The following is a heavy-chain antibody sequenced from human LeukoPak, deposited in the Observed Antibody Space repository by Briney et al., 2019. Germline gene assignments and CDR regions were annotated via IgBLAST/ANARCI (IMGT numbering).Heavy chain of an antibody. V-gene: IGHV3-9*03. CDR1: GFTFDDYA. CDR3: AKDMYYYDSSGPLDY. D-gene: IGHD3-22*01. CDR2: ISWNRCII. J-gene: IGHJ4*02. Sequence: GGSLRLSCAASGFTFDDYAMHWVRQAPGKRLEWVSDISWNRCIIGYADSVKGRFTISRDNAKNSLYLQMNILRAEDMALYYCAKDMYYYDSSGPLDYWGQGTLVTVSS.